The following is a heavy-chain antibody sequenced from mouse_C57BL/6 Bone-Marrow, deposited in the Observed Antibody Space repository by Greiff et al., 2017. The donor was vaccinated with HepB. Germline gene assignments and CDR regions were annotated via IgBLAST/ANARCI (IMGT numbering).Heavy chain of an antibody. CDR2: ISSGSSTI. CDR1: GFTFSDYG. V-gene: IGHV5-17*01. J-gene: IGHJ2*01. D-gene: IGHD1-1*01. Sequence: EVMLVESGGGLVKPGGSLKLSCAASGFTFSDYGMHWVRQAPEKGLEWVAYISSGSSTIYYADTVKGRFTISRDNAKNTLFLQMTSLGAEDTAIYYCARLLLRKGIDYWGQGTTLTGSS. CDR3: ARLLLRKGIDY.